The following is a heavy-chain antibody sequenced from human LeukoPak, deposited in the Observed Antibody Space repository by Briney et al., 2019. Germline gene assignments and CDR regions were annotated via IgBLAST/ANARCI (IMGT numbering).Heavy chain of an antibody. CDR2: IYYGGST. D-gene: IGHD3-22*01. CDR1: GFLVSSNY. Sequence: PGGSLRLSCAASGFLVSSNYMGWVRQAPGKGLEWVSVIYYGGSTYYADSVKGRFTISRDNSKNTVYLQMNTLGAEDTAVYYCARTLYYYDSTGWGAFDNWGQGTLVTVSS. J-gene: IGHJ3*02. V-gene: IGHV3-53*01. CDR3: ARTLYYYDSTGWGAFDN.